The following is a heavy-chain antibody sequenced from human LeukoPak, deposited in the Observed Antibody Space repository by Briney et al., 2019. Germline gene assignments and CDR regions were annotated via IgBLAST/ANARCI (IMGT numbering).Heavy chain of an antibody. CDR2: ISAYNGNT. J-gene: IGHJ5*02. D-gene: IGHD6-6*01. V-gene: IGHV1-18*01. CDR3: ARDSVAPSIAAPFDP. CDR1: GYTFTSYG. Sequence: ASVKVSCKASGYTFTSYGIIWVRQAPGQGLEWMGWISAYNGNTNYAQKLQGRVTMTTDTSTSTAYMELRSLRSDDTAVYYCARDSVAPSIAAPFDPWGQGTLVTVSS.